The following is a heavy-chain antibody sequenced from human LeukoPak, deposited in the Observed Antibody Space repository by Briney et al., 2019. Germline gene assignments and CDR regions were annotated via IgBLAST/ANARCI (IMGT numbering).Heavy chain of an antibody. CDR1: GFSFSSYE. J-gene: IGHJ4*02. CDR3: ARDDISATTDY. CDR2: SSSSGRTI. D-gene: IGHD1-7*01. Sequence: PGGSLRLSCAASGFSFSSYEMNWVRQAPGKGLEWVSYSSSSGRTIYYADSVKGRFTISRDNAKNSLYLQMDSLRAEDTATYYCARDDISATTDYWGQGTLVTVSS. V-gene: IGHV3-48*03.